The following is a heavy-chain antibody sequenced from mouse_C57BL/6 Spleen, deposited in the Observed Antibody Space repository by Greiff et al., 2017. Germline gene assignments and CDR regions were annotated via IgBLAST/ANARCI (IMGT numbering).Heavy chain of an antibody. Sequence: VHVKQSVAELVRPGASVKLSCTASGFNIKNTYMHWVKQRPEQGLEWIGRIDPANGNTKYAPKFQGKATITADTSSNTAYLQLSSLTSEDTAIYYCARLPDGYYGEGFAYWGQGTLVTVSA. D-gene: IGHD2-3*01. CDR1: GFNIKNTY. CDR2: IDPANGNT. J-gene: IGHJ3*01. CDR3: ARLPDGYYGEGFAY. V-gene: IGHV14-3*01.